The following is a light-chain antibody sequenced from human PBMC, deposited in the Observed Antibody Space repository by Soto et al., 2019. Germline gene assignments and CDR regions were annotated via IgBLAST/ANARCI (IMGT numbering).Light chain of an antibody. Sequence: DIVMTQSPDSLAVSLGERATINCRSSQSVLYSSSNKNYLAWYQQKPGQPPKLLIYWASTRESGVPDRFSGSGSGTDFTLTISSLQAEDVAVYYCQQYCSSPCTFGQGPKVEIK. V-gene: IGKV4-1*01. CDR1: QSVLYSSSNKNY. CDR3: QQYCSSPCT. CDR2: WAS. J-gene: IGKJ1*01.